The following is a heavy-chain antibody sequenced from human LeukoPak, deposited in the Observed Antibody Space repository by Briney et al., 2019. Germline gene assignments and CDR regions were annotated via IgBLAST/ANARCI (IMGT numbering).Heavy chain of an antibody. CDR3: ATLKVRGVIAEADWFDP. CDR2: FDPEDGET. CDR1: GYTLTELS. J-gene: IGHJ5*02. V-gene: IGHV1-24*01. Sequence: ASVTVSCKVSGYTLTELSMHWVRQAPGKGLEWMGGFDPEDGETIYAQKFQGRVTMTEDTSTDTAYMELSSLRSEATAVYYCATLKVRGVIAEADWFDPWGQGTLVTVSS. D-gene: IGHD3-10*01.